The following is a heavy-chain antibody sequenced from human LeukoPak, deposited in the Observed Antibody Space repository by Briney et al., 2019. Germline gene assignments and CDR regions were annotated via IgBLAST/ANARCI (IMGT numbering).Heavy chain of an antibody. CDR1: GGSSRGYY. Sequence: SETLSLTCAVYGGSSRGYYWSWIRQPPGKGLEWIGYIYYSGGTTYNPSPKRRVTISVDTSKNQFSVKLSSVTAADTAVYYCAASPLNSGILCYFDYWGQGTLVTVSS. CDR2: IYYSGGT. J-gene: IGHJ4*02. CDR3: AASPLNSGILCYFDY. V-gene: IGHV4-59*01. D-gene: IGHD1-26*01.